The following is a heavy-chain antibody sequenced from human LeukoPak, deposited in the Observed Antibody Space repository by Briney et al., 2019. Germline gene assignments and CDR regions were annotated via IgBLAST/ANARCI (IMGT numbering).Heavy chain of an antibody. CDR2: INHSGST. V-gene: IGHV4-34*01. CDR1: GGSFSGYY. Sequence: SETLSLTCAVYGGSFSGYYWSWIRQPSGKGLEWIGEINHSGSTNYNPSLKSRVTISVDTSKNQFSLKLSSVTAADTAVYYCARLEAGDSDAFDIWGQGTMVTVSS. CDR3: ARLEAGDSDAFDI. J-gene: IGHJ3*02. D-gene: IGHD3-10*01.